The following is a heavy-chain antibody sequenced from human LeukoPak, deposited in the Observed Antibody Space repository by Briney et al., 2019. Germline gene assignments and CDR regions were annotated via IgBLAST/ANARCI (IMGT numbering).Heavy chain of an antibody. CDR3: ARMILYYYGMDV. D-gene: IGHD3-16*01. Sequence: PSETLSLTCTVSGGSISSYHWSWIRQPPGKGLEWIGYIYYSGSTNYNPSLKSRVTISVDTSKNQFSLKLSSVTAADTAVYYCARMILYYYGMDVWGQGTTVTVSS. CDR2: IYYSGST. V-gene: IGHV4-59*01. CDR1: GGSISSYH. J-gene: IGHJ6*02.